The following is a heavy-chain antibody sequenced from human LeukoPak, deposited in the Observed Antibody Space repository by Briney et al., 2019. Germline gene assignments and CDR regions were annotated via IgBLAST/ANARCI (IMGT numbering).Heavy chain of an antibody. CDR1: GGSITSYY. J-gene: IGHJ6*02. CDR2: IYTREST. D-gene: IGHD2-15*01. Sequence: PSETLSLTCTVSGGSITSYYWSWIRQPAGKGLEWIGRIYTRESTNYNPSLKSRITMSVDTSKNQFSLNLNSVTAADTAVYYCARGEVGYCTGGSCYGYYYYGLDVWGQGTMVTVSS. CDR3: ARGEVGYCTGGSCYGYYYYGLDV. V-gene: IGHV4-4*07.